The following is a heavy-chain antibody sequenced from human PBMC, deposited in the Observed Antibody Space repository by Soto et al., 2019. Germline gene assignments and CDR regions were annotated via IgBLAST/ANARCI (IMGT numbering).Heavy chain of an antibody. J-gene: IGHJ4*02. CDR1: GFTFSSYS. V-gene: IGHV3-21*01. CDR3: ARDLGIQLWSDY. Sequence: EVQLVESGGGLVKPGGSLRLSCAASGFTFSSYSMNWVRQAPGKGLEWVSSISSSSSYIYYADSVKGRVTISRDNAKNSLYLQMNSLRAEDTAVYYCARDLGIQLWSDYWGQGTLVTVSS. D-gene: IGHD5-18*01. CDR2: ISSSSSYI.